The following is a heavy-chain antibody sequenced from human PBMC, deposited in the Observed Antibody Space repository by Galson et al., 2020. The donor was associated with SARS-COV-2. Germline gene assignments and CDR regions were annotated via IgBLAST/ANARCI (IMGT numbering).Heavy chain of an antibody. CDR2: IYYSGRT. D-gene: IGHD4-17*01. Sequence: ETSETLSLTCTVSGGSISSGGYYWSWIRQHPGKGLEWIGYIYYSGRTYYTPSLKSRVTISVDTSKNQFSLKLSSVTAADTAVYYCARAHTNDYGDAEYFQHWGQGMLVTVSS. CDR1: GGSISSGGYY. CDR3: ARAHTNDYGDAEYFQH. J-gene: IGHJ1*01. V-gene: IGHV4-31*03.